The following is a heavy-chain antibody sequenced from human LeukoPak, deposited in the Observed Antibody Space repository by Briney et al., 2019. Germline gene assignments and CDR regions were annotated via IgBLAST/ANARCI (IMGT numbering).Heavy chain of an antibody. CDR3: ARALVGADIDY. CDR1: GFTVSSNC. CDR2: IYSGGST. J-gene: IGHJ4*02. D-gene: IGHD1-26*01. V-gene: IGHV3-66*01. Sequence: GGPLRLSCAASGFTVSSNCMSWVRQAPGKGLEWVSVIYSGGSTYYADSVKGRFTISRDNAKNSLYLQMNSLRAEDTAVYYCARALVGADIDYWGQGTLVTVSS.